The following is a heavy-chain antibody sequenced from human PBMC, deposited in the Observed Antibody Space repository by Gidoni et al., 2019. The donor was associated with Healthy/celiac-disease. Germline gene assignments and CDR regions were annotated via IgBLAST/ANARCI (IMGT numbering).Heavy chain of an antibody. CDR1: GFTFRSYA. J-gene: IGHJ4*02. CDR3: ARDRRIFMIVAPHY. D-gene: IGHD3-22*01. V-gene: IGHV3-30-3*01. CDR2: ISYDGSNK. Sequence: QVQLVESGGGVVPPGRSLSTSCPAPGFTFRSYAMHWVRQAPGKGLEWVAVISYDGSNKYYADSVKGRFTISRDNSKNTLYLQMNSLRAEDTAVYYCARDRRIFMIVAPHYWGQGTLVTVSS.